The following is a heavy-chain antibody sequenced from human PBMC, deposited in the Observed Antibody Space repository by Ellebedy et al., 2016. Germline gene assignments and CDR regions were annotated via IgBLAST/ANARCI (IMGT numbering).Heavy chain of an antibody. CDR3: ARDRAAGEYYYYYGMDV. D-gene: IGHD6-13*01. J-gene: IGHJ6*02. CDR2: ISGSGGST. CDR1: GFTFNTYA. V-gene: IGHV3-23*01. Sequence: GGSLRLXXAASGFTFNTYAMNWVRQAPGKGLEWVSGISGSGGSTYYADSVTGRFTISRDNSKNTVYLQMNSLRAEDTAVYYCARDRAAGEYYYYYGMDVWGQGTTVTVSS.